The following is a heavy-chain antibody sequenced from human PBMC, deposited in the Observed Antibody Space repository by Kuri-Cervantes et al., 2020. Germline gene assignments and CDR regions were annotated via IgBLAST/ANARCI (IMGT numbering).Heavy chain of an antibody. Sequence: GGSLRLSCTASGFTFGDYTMSWFRQAPGKGLEWVGFIRSKAYGGTTEYAASVKGRFTISRDDPKRIAYLQMNSLKTEDTAVYYFTRVGYYVSSGLADYWGQGTLVTVSS. D-gene: IGHD3-22*01. V-gene: IGHV3-49*03. CDR3: TRVGYYVSSGLADY. CDR1: GFTFGDYT. J-gene: IGHJ4*02. CDR2: IRSKAYGGTT.